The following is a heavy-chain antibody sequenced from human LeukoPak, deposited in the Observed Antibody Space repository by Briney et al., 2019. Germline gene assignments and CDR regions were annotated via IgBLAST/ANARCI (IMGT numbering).Heavy chain of an antibody. CDR2: ISGSGGST. J-gene: IGHJ1*01. CDR1: GFTFSSYA. D-gene: IGHD6-19*01. Sequence: GGSLRPSCAASGFTFSSYAMSWVRQAPGKGLEWVSAISGSGGSTYYADSVKGRFTISRDNSKNTLYLQMNSLRAEDTAVYYCAKGGGYSSVEYFQHWGQGTLVTVSS. CDR3: AKGGGYSSVEYFQH. V-gene: IGHV3-23*01.